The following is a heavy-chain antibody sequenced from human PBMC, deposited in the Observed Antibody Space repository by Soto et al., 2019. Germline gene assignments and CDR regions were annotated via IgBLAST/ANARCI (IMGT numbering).Heavy chain of an antibody. D-gene: IGHD6-13*01. CDR2: MNPNSGNT. J-gene: IGHJ6*03. CDR3: ARGIIAAVFYYYYMDG. CDR1: GYTFTSYD. Sequence: ASVKVSCKASGYTFTSYDINWVRQATGQGLEWMGWMNPNSGNTGYAQKFQGRVTMTRNTSISTAYMELSSLRSEDTAVYYCARGIIAAVFYYYYMDGWGKGTTVTVSS. V-gene: IGHV1-8*01.